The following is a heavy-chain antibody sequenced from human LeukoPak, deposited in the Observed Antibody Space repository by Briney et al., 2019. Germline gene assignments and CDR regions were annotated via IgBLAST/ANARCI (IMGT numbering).Heavy chain of an antibody. J-gene: IGHJ4*02. V-gene: IGHV4-31*03. CDR1: GGSISSGGYY. CDR2: IHYSGST. D-gene: IGHD3-10*01. Sequence: QASQTLSLTCTVSGGSISSGGYYWSWIRQHPGKGLEWIGYIHYSGSTYYNPSLKSRVTISVDTSKNQFSLKLSSVTAADTAVYYCARGRTYYYGSGSPNGFDYWGQGTLVTVSS. CDR3: ARGRTYYYGSGSPNGFDY.